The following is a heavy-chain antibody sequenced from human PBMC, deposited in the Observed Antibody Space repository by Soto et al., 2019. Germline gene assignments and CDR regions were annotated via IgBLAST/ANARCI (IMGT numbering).Heavy chain of an antibody. CDR1: GGTFSSYS. Sequence: QVQLVQSGAEVKKPGSSVKVSCKASGGTFSSYSINWVRQAPGQGLEWMGGIIPIFGTANSAQKFQGRVTLTADESTSTAHMELNRLRHEATDVDYCARPFQSWPGRWYFDLWGRGTLVTVSS. J-gene: IGHJ2*01. CDR2: IIPIFGTA. CDR3: ARPFQSWPGRWYFDL. V-gene: IGHV1-69*01.